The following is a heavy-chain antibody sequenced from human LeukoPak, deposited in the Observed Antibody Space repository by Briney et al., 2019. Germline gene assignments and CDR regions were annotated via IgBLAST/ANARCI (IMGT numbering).Heavy chain of an antibody. CDR1: GFTFSTFA. V-gene: IGHV3-23*01. J-gene: IGHJ6*03. CDR3: ARDGGITYDYYYYYYMDV. CDR2: IFPSGGEI. D-gene: IGHD1-20*01. Sequence: GGSLRLSCAASGFTFSTFAMIWVRQPPGKGLEWVSSIFPSGGEIHYADSVKGRFTISRDNAENSLYLQMNTLRAEDTAVYYCARDGGITYDYYYYYYMDVWGKGTTVTVSS.